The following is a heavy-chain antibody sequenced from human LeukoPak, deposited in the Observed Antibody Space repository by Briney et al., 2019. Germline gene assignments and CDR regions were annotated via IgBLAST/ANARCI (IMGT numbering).Heavy chain of an antibody. J-gene: IGHJ4*02. CDR2: INPNSGDT. CDR1: GYTFTGYN. D-gene: IGHD5-18*01. V-gene: IGHV1-2*02. CDR3: ARDMDTGPDLFDY. Sequence: ASVKVSCKASGYTFTGYNIHWVRQAPGQGLEWMGWINPNSGDTDYAQKFQGRVTMTSDTSISTAYMDLSRLRSDDTAVYYCARDMDTGPDLFDYWGQGTLVTVSS.